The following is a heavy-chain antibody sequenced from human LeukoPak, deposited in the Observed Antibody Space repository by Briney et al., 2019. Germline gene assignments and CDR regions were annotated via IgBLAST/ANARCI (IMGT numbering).Heavy chain of an antibody. CDR1: GYTFTSYG. J-gene: IGHJ6*04. CDR3: ARAGVCSSTSCYADLYYYYYGMDV. CDR2: ISAYNGNT. V-gene: IGHV1-18*04. Sequence: ASVKVSCKASGYTFTSYGISWVRQAPGQGLEWMGWISAYNGNTNYAQKLQGRVTMTTDTSTSTACMELRSLRSDDTAVYYCARAGVCSSTSCYADLYYYYYGMDVWGKGTTVTVSS. D-gene: IGHD2-2*01.